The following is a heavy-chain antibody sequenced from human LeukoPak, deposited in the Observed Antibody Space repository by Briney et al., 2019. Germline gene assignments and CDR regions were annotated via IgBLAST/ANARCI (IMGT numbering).Heavy chain of an antibody. J-gene: IGHJ4*02. D-gene: IGHD5-18*01. CDR3: ARHLSGVTGYTYGRGIDY. Sequence: GGSLRLSCGASGFTFSNYSMHWVRQAPGKGLEWVANIKKDGSEKYYVDSVKGRFTISRDNAKTSLYLQMNSLRAEDTAVYYCARHLSGVTGYTYGRGIDYWGQGTLVTVSS. V-gene: IGHV3-7*01. CDR1: GFTFSNYS. CDR2: IKKDGSEK.